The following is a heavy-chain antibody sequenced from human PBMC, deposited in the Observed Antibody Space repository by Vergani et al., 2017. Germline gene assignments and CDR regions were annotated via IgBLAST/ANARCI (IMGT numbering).Heavy chain of an antibody. Sequence: QVQLVQSGAEVKKPGSSVKVSCKASGGTFSSYAISWVRQAPGQGLEWMGGIIPIFGTANYAQKFQGRVTITADESTSTAYMELSSLRSEDTAVYYCARNPIYGDYVVQYYYYCMDVWGQGTTVTVSS. V-gene: IGHV1-69*12. CDR2: IIPIFGTA. CDR3: ARNPIYGDYVVQYYYYCMDV. J-gene: IGHJ6*02. D-gene: IGHD4-17*01. CDR1: GGTFSSYA.